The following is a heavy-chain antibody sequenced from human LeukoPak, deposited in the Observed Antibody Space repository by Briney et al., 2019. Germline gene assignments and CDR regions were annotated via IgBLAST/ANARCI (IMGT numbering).Heavy chain of an antibody. J-gene: IGHJ1*01. CDR3: ARAAGKKKEYFQH. CDR1: GYTFSSYG. D-gene: IGHD6-13*01. CDR2: ISVYNANT. Sequence: ASVKVSCKASGYTFSSYGISWVRRAPGQGLEWMGWISVYNANTDQSKKLQGRVTMTTDTSTSTAYMELRSLRSDDTAVYYCARAAGKKKEYFQHWGQGTLVTVSS. V-gene: IGHV1-18*01.